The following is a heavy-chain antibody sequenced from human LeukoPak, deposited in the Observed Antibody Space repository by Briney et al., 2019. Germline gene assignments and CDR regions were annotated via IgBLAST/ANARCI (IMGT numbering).Heavy chain of an antibody. V-gene: IGHV3-49*04. CDR2: IRSKAYGGTT. D-gene: IGHD3-22*01. CDR3: TRFDYYDSSGFAATFDY. J-gene: IGHJ4*02. Sequence: GGSLRLSCTASGFTFGDYAMSWVRQAPGKGLEWVGFIRSKAYGGTTEYAASVKGRFTISRDDSKSIAYLQMNSLKTEDTAAYYCTRFDYYDSSGFAATFDYWGQGTLVTVSS. CDR1: GFTFGDYA.